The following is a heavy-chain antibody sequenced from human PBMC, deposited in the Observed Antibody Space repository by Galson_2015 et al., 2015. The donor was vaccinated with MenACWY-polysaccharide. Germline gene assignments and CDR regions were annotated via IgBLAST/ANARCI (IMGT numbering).Heavy chain of an antibody. V-gene: IGHV3-7*03. CDR3: ARGHYGLDV. CDR1: GFTFSSYW. CDR2: IKRDESEK. Sequence: SLRLSCAASGFTFSSYWMSWVRQAPGKGLEWVAHIKRDESEKYYVDSMKGRFAISRDNSKNSLYLQMNSLRAEDTAVYSCARGHYGLDVWGQGTTVIVSS. J-gene: IGHJ6*02.